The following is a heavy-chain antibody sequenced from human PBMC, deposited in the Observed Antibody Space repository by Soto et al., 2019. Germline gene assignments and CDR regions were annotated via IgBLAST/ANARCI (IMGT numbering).Heavy chain of an antibody. D-gene: IGHD3-3*01. J-gene: IGHJ4*02. CDR3: ASTWSGYYYFDS. CDR2: ISYDGNNR. V-gene: IGHV3-30*03. Sequence: GESLKISCAASGFTFSNYGMHWVRQAPGKGLEWVAVISYDGNNRYYGDSVKGRFTISRDNSKNTLYLQMSSLRAEDTAVYFCASTWSGYYYFDSWGQGTLVTVSS. CDR1: GFTFSNYG.